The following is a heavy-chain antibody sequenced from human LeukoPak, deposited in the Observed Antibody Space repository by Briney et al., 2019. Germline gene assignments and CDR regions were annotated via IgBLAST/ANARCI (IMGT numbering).Heavy chain of an antibody. CDR3: ARRNDILTGYLDV. D-gene: IGHD3-9*01. Sequence: PSETLSLTCAVYGGSFSGYYWSWIRQPAGKGLEWIGRIYTSGSTNYNPSLKSRVTISVDTSKNQFSLKLSSVTAADTAVYYCARRNDILTGYLDVWGKGTTVTISS. CDR2: IYTSGST. V-gene: IGHV4-59*10. J-gene: IGHJ6*03. CDR1: GGSFSGYY.